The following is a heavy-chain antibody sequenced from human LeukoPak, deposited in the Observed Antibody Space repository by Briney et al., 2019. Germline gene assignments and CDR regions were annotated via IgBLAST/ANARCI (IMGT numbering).Heavy chain of an antibody. J-gene: IGHJ4*02. Sequence: PGGSLRLSCVGSGFTFSDAWMSWVRQAPGKGLEWVGRIKSKSDGGTIDYAAPVKGRFTISRDDSRNTLYLQMNSLKTEDTAVYYCTARRQDGWWGQGTLVTVS. CDR3: TARRQDGW. V-gene: IGHV3-15*01. D-gene: IGHD2-15*01. CDR2: IKSKSDGGTI. CDR1: GFTFSDAW.